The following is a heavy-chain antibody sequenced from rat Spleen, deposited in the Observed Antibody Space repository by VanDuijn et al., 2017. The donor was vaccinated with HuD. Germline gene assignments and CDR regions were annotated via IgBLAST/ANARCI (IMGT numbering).Heavy chain of an antibody. D-gene: IGHD1-12*02. J-gene: IGHJ3*01. CDR3: TRDNYDGTYYYGFAS. Sequence: EVQLVESGGGLVQPGRSLKLSCAASGVTFNNYWMNWIRQAPGKGLEWVAAITHTGDSTFYPDSVKGRFTISRDDAKSTLYLQMNSLRSEETATYYCTRDNYDGTYYYGFASWGQGTLVTVSS. V-gene: IGHV5-31*01. CDR2: ITHTGDST. CDR1: GVTFNNYW.